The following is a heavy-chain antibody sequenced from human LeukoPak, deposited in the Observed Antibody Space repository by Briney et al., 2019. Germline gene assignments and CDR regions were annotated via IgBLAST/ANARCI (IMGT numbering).Heavy chain of an antibody. Sequence: ASVKVSCKVSGYTLTELSMHWVRQAPGEGLEWMGGFDPEDGETIYAQKFQGRVTMTKDTSTDTAFMELSSLRSEDTAVYYCATDRVVPASIGGIWFDPWGQGTLVTVSS. J-gene: IGHJ5*02. CDR1: GYTLTELS. V-gene: IGHV1-24*01. CDR2: FDPEDGET. CDR3: ATDRVVPASIGGIWFDP. D-gene: IGHD2-2*01.